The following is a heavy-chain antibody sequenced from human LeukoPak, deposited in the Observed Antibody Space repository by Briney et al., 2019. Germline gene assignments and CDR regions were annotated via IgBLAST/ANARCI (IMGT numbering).Heavy chain of an antibody. CDR2: IYYSGST. CDR1: GGSISSSSYY. J-gene: IGHJ4*02. CDR3: ARVVASGSYLHFDY. Sequence: SETLSLTCTVSGGSISSSSYYWGWIRQPPGKGLEWIGTIYYSGSTYYNPSLKSRVTISVDTSKNQFSLKLSSVTAADTAVYYCARVVASGSYLHFDYWGQGTLVTVSS. D-gene: IGHD1-26*01. V-gene: IGHV4-39*01.